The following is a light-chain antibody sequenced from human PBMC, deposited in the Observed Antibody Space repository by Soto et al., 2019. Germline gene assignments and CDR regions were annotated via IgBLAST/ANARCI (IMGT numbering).Light chain of an antibody. Sequence: DIQMTQSPSSLSASVGDRVTITCRASQSISSSLNWYQQKPGKAPKVLIYATSSLQGGVPSRFSGSGSGTDFTLTISSLQPEDFATYYCQQSFSTPRTFGQGTKVDI. CDR1: QSISSS. V-gene: IGKV1-39*01. J-gene: IGKJ1*01. CDR2: ATS. CDR3: QQSFSTPRT.